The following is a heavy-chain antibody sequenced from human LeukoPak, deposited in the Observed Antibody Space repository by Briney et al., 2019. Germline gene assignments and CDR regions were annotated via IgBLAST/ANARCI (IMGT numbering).Heavy chain of an antibody. CDR3: ARPYYYDSRIDP. D-gene: IGHD3-22*01. Sequence: PSETLSLTCTVSGGSISSGDYYWSWIRQPPGRGLEWIAYMYYSGSTYYNPTLKSRVTMSADTSKNQLSLKLSSVTAADTAVYYCARPYYYDSRIDPWGQGILVTVSS. J-gene: IGHJ5*02. CDR1: GGSISSGDYY. CDR2: MYYSGST. V-gene: IGHV4-30-4*01.